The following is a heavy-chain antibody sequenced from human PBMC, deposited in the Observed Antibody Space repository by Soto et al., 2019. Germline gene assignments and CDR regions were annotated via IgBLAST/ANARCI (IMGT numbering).Heavy chain of an antibody. D-gene: IGHD2-2*01. Sequence: GASVKVSCKASGYTFTNYGISWVRQAPGQGLEWMGWINVYNGNTKYAQKVQGRVTMTTDTSTSTAYMELRSLRSDDTAVYYCARVVVVPAAMRDYYYYYGMDVWGQGTTVTVSS. V-gene: IGHV1-18*01. CDR2: INVYNGNT. J-gene: IGHJ6*02. CDR1: GYTFTNYG. CDR3: ARVVVVPAAMRDYYYYYGMDV.